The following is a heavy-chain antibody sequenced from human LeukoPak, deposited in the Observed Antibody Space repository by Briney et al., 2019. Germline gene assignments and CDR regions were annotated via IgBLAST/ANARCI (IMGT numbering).Heavy chain of an antibody. CDR3: ARQSITIFGVVYNYYYMDV. CDR2: INPNSGGT. CDR1: GYTFTGYY. D-gene: IGHD3-3*01. J-gene: IGHJ6*03. V-gene: IGHV1-2*06. Sequence: ASVKVSCKASGYTFTGYYMHWVRQAPGQGLEWMGRINPNSGGTNYAQKFQGRVTMTRDTSISTAYMELSRLRSDDTAVYYCARQSITIFGVVYNYYYMDVWGKGTTVTVSS.